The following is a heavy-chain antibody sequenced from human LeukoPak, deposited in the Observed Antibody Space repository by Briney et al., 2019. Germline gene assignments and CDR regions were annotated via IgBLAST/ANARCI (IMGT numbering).Heavy chain of an antibody. D-gene: IGHD2-15*01. CDR3: ARDGRRRDYCDSGSCYWYFDL. Sequence: GGSLRLSCAASGFSFSSYTMNWVRQAPGKGLEWVSSISSSSSCIYYADSLKGRFTISRDNAKNSLYLQMNSLRAEDTAVYYCARDGRRRDYCDSGSCYWYFDLWGRGTLVTVSS. CDR2: ISSSSSCI. V-gene: IGHV3-21*01. J-gene: IGHJ2*01. CDR1: GFSFSSYT.